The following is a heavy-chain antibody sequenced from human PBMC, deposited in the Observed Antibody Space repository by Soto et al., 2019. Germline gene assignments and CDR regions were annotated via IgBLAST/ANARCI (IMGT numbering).Heavy chain of an antibody. J-gene: IGHJ4*02. V-gene: IGHV1-3*04. Sequence: QVQHVQSGAEMKKPGASVKVSCKTSGINYNTYAIHWVRQAPGQGLEWMGWINTGNGDTRYSQNFQGRVTLTRDTSASTVYMDLDSLKSEDTGLYFCARAISGYVTWGQGTLVTVSS. CDR2: INTGNGDT. D-gene: IGHD5-12*01. CDR3: ARAISGYVT. CDR1: GINYNTYA.